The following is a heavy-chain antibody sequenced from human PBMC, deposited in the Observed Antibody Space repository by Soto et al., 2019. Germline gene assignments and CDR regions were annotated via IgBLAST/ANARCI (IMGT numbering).Heavy chain of an antibody. V-gene: IGHV1-69*01. CDR3: ARLGIYCSSTSCQKSYYYYGMDV. CDR2: IIPIFGTA. CDR1: GGTFSSYA. Sequence: QVQLVQSGAEVKKPGSSVKVSCKASGGTFSSYAISWVRQAPGQGLEWMGGIIPIFGTANYAQKFQGRVTITADESTSTAYMELSSLRSEDTAVYYCARLGIYCSSTSCQKSYYYYGMDVWGQGPTVTVSS. D-gene: IGHD2-2*01. J-gene: IGHJ6*02.